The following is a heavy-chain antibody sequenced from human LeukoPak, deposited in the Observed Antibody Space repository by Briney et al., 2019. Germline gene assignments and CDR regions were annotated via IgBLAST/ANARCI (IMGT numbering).Heavy chain of an antibody. D-gene: IGHD3-22*01. CDR3: ASYHYDSSGYYYDY. CDR1: GYTFTGYY. CDR2: INPNSGGT. J-gene: IGHJ4*02. V-gene: IGHV1-2*02. Sequence: ASVKVSCKASGYTFTGYYMHWVRQAPGQGLEWMGWINPNSGGTNYAQKFQGRVTMTRDTSISTAYMELSRLRSDDTAVYYCASYHYDSSGYYYDYWGQGTLVTVSS.